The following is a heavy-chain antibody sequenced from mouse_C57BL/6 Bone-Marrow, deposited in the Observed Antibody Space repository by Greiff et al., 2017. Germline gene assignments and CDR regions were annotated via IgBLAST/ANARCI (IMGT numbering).Heavy chain of an antibody. D-gene: IGHD1-1*01. CDR2: INPTNGGT. Sequence: QVQLQQPGTELVKPGASVKLSCTASGYTFTSYWMHWVKQRPGQGLEWIGNINPTNGGTNYTAKFKSKATLTVDKSSSTAYMQLSSLTCEDSAVDYGARHYGSSYGYWYFDVWGTGTTVTVSS. J-gene: IGHJ1*03. V-gene: IGHV1-53*01. CDR1: GYTFTSYW. CDR3: ARHYGSSYGYWYFDV.